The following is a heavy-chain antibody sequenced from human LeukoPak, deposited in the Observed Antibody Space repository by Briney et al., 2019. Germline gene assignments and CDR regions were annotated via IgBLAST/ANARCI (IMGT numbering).Heavy chain of an antibody. V-gene: IGHV4-4*07. CDR1: GESINPYY. CDR2: IYKSGTT. D-gene: IGHD2/OR15-2a*01. J-gene: IGHJ6*03. Sequence: PSETLSLTCTVCGESINPYYWNWIRQSAGKGLEWIGHIYKSGTTNFNPSLTSRVTMSLDTSRNQFSLKLRSVTAADTAVYFCARSFLDYMDVWGKGTTVTVSS. CDR3: ARSFLDYMDV.